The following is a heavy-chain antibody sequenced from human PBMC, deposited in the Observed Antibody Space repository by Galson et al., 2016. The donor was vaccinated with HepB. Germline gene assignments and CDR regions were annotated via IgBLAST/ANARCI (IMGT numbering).Heavy chain of an antibody. V-gene: IGHV1-46*01. Sequence: SVKVSCKASGYTFTSYYMHWVRQAPGQGLEWMGIINPSGGSSSYAQKFQGRVTMTSDTSTSTVYMELSSLRSDDTAVYYCARGRGGSVVTAIPGGFDIWGQGTIVTVSS. CDR3: ARGRGGSVVTAIPGGFDI. CDR2: INPSGGSS. D-gene: IGHD2-21*02. J-gene: IGHJ3*02. CDR1: GYTFTSYY.